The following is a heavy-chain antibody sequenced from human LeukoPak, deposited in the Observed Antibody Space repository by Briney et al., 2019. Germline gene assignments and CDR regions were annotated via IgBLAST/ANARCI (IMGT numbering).Heavy chain of an antibody. V-gene: IGHV3-21*01. J-gene: IGHJ4*02. Sequence: GGSLRLSCAASGFTFSGYSGYTMNWVRQAPGKGLEWVSSISTSSTYIYYADSVKGRFTISRDNAKNSLYLQMNSLRAEDTAVYYCARATDYFDYWGQGTLVTVSS. CDR3: ARATDYFDY. CDR1: GFTFSGYSGYT. CDR2: ISTSSTYI.